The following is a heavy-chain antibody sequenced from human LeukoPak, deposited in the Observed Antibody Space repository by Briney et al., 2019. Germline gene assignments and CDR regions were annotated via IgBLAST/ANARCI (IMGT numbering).Heavy chain of an antibody. CDR2: ISSSSSTI. V-gene: IGHV3-48*02. CDR3: ARDQTVFLFQDGMDV. J-gene: IGHJ6*02. D-gene: IGHD1-1*01. CDR1: GFTFSSYS. Sequence: GGSLRLSCAASGFTFSSYSMNWVRQAPGKGLEWVSYISSSSSTIYYADSVKGRFTISRDNAKNSLYLQMNSLRDEDTAVYYCARDQTVFLFQDGMDVWGQGTTVTVSS.